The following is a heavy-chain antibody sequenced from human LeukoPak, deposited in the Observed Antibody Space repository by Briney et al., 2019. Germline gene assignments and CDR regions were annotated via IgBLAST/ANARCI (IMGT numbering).Heavy chain of an antibody. V-gene: IGHV3-48*04. Sequence: PGGSLRLSCAASGFTFSAYSMNWVRQAPGKGLEWISFIDGSATTIFYADSVKGRFTISRDNAQNSLFLQLNSLRAEDTAVYYCARRVPSQVITDYFDYWGQGTLVTVSS. J-gene: IGHJ4*02. CDR3: ARRVPSQVITDYFDY. CDR2: IDGSATTI. CDR1: GFTFSAYS. D-gene: IGHD3-16*01.